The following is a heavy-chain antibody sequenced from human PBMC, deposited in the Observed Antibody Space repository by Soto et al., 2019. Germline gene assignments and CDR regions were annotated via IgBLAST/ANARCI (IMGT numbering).Heavy chain of an antibody. CDR1: GFTFGAYA. D-gene: IGHD5-12*01. CDR3: SRVGWGYDYHYFDY. Sequence: GGSLRLSCTASGFTFGAYAMSWFRQAPGKGLEWVGFIRGKAYGGTTEYAASVRGRFTISSDDSKSIAYLQMNSLKTEDTAVYYCSRVGWGYDYHYFDYWGQGTPVTVSS. J-gene: IGHJ4*02. CDR2: IRGKAYGGTT. V-gene: IGHV3-49*03.